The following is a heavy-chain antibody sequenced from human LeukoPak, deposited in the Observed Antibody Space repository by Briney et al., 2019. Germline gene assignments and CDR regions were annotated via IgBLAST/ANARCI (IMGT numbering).Heavy chain of an antibody. CDR3: ARGSGGERAFDI. CDR2: INHSGST. CDR1: GGSISNYY. J-gene: IGHJ3*02. D-gene: IGHD1-1*01. Sequence: SETLSLTCTVSGGSISNYYWSWIRQPPGEGLEWIGEINHSGSTNYNPSLKSRVTISVDTSKNQFSLKLSSVTAADTAVYYCARGSGGERAFDIWGQGTMVTVSS. V-gene: IGHV4-34*01.